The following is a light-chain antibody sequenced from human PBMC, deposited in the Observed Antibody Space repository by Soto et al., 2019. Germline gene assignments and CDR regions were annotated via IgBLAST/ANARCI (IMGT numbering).Light chain of an antibody. CDR2: EVT. CDR1: SSDIGGYNY. Sequence: QSALTQPACVSGSPGQSITISCTGTSSDIGGYNYVSWYQQYPGKAPKLMIYEVTNRPSGVSNRFSGSKYGNTASLTISGLQSEDEADYYCSSYRHTDTLVFGGGTKLTVL. V-gene: IGLV2-14*01. J-gene: IGLJ3*02. CDR3: SSYRHTDTLV.